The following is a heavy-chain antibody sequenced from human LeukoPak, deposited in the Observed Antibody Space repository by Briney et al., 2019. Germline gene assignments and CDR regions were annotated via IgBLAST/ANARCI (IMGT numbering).Heavy chain of an antibody. CDR3: ARDPGYCSGGSCGNFDY. D-gene: IGHD2-15*01. V-gene: IGHV4-61*01. CDR2: MYYSGST. J-gene: IGHJ4*02. Sequence: SQTLSPTCTVSGGSVSSASNYWSWIRQPPGKGLELIGYMYYSGSTSYNPSLKSRVTISADTSKNQFSLKLSSVTAADTAVYYCARDPGYCSGGSCGNFDYWGQGTLVTVSS. CDR1: GGSVSSASNY.